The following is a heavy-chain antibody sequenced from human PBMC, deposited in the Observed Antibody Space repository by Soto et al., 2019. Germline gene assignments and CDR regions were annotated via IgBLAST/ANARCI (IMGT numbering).Heavy chain of an antibody. CDR1: C. Sequence: CWRRILKKTRKGLEWIGEINYSGNTYYNPSLKSRVTISVDTSKNQFSLKLSSVTVADTAVYYCARFLVHCIDTRRYGVSVTEVRRNGSTVLVSS. CDR2: INYSGNT. D-gene: IGHD3-9*01. CDR3: ARFLVHCIDTRRYGVSVTEV. V-gene: IGHV4-39*01. J-gene: IGHJ6*04.